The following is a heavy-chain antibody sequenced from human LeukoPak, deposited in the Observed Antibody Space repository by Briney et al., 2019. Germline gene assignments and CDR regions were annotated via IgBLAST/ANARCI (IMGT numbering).Heavy chain of an antibody. CDR2: IKSKTDGGTT. CDR1: GFTFSNAW. Sequence: GGSLILSCAASGFTFSNAWMSWVRQAPGKGLEWVGRIKSKTDGGTTDYAAPVKGRFTISRDDSKNTLYLQMNSLKTEDTAVYYCTTETHIVVVLPNWFDPWGQGTLVTVSS. D-gene: IGHD2-2*01. J-gene: IGHJ5*02. V-gene: IGHV3-15*01. CDR3: TTETHIVVVLPNWFDP.